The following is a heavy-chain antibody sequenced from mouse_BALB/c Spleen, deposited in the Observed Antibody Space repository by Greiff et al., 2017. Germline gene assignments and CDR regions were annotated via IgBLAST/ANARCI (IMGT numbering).Heavy chain of an antibody. V-gene: IGHV3-2*02. Sequence: VQLQQSGPGLVKPSQSLSLTCTVTGYSITSDYAWNWIRQFPGNKLEWMGYISYSGSTSYNPSLKSRISITRDTSKNQFFLQLNSVTTEDTATYYCARDYDGPWFAYWGQGTLVTVSA. CDR2: ISYSGST. CDR3: ARDYDGPWFAY. D-gene: IGHD2-4*01. J-gene: IGHJ3*01. CDR1: GYSITSDYA.